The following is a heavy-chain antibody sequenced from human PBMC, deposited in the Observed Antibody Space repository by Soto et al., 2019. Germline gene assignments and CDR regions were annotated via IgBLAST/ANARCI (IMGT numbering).Heavy chain of an antibody. Sequence: EVQLVESGGGLIQPGGSLRVSCAASGFTVSSNYMSWVRQAPGKGLEWVSLIYSGGSTYYADSVKGRFTISRDNSKNTLYLQMNSLRAEDTAVYYCAKAPTRPPPSWWYFDLWGRGTLVTVSS. CDR1: GFTVSSNY. J-gene: IGHJ2*01. CDR3: AKAPTRPPPSWWYFDL. CDR2: IYSGGST. V-gene: IGHV3-66*03.